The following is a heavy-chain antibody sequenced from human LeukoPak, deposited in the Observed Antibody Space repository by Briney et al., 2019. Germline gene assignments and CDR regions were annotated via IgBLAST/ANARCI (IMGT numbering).Heavy chain of an antibody. J-gene: IGHJ5*02. CDR1: GGSISSYY. CDR3: ARHNYGSGRNWFDP. V-gene: IGHV4-59*08. Sequence: SETLSLTCTDSGGSISSYYWSWIRQPPGKGLEWIGYIYYSGSTNYNPSLKSRVTISVDTSKNQFSLKLSSVTAADTAVYYCARHNYGSGRNWFDPWGQGTLVTVSS. D-gene: IGHD3-10*01. CDR2: IYYSGST.